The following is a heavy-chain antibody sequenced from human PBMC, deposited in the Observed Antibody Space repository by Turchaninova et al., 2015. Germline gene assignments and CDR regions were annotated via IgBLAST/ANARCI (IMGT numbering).Heavy chain of an antibody. V-gene: IGHV4-34*01. CDR2: LNHSGST. CDR1: GGSFSGYY. J-gene: IGHJ4*02. CDR3: ARGRGYSYGFFDY. Sequence: QVQLQQWGAGLLKPSETLSLTCAVYGGSFSGYYWSRIRQHPVKGLEWIGELNHSGSTNYTPSLKRRVNVSVDTSKNQFSLKRSSVTAAATAVYYCARGRGYSYGFFDYWGQGTLVTVSS. D-gene: IGHD5-18*01.